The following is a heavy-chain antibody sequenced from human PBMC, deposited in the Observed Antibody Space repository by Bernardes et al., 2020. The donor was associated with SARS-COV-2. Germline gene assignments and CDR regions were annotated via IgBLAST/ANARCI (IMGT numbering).Heavy chain of an antibody. D-gene: IGHD2-8*01. Sequence: LRLSCVASGFTFSSFPMTWVRQAPGKGLEWVATIRTAGMTTYYADSVKGRFTIYRDNYQNTVYLQMNSLRADDTAVYYCAKDIVLEPKPNDFFYYFGMDYWGQGTTVTVSS. J-gene: IGHJ6*02. V-gene: IGHV3-23*01. CDR2: IRTAGMTT. CDR1: GFTFSSFP. CDR3: AKDIVLEPKPNDFFYYFGMDY.